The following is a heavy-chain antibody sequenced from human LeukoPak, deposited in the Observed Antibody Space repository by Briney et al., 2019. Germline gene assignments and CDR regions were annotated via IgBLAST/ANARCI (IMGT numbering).Heavy chain of an antibody. V-gene: IGHV3-23*01. Sequence: GGSLRLSCAASGFTFSSYAMSWVRQAPGKGLEWVSAISGSGGSTYYADSVKGRFTISRDNSKNTLYLQMNSLRAEDTAVYYCAKDGPSRSYYVGSLFDYWGQGTLVTVSS. CDR3: AKDGPSRSYYVGSLFDY. CDR2: ISGSGGST. CDR1: GFTFSSYA. D-gene: IGHD1-26*01. J-gene: IGHJ4*02.